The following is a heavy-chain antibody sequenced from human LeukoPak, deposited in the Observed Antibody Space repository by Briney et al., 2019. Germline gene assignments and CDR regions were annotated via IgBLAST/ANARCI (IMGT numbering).Heavy chain of an antibody. J-gene: IGHJ4*02. D-gene: IGHD1-26*01. CDR1: GFTFSSYS. CDR2: ISSSSSYI. Sequence: GGSLRLFCAASGFTFSSYSMNWVRQAPGKGLEWVSSISSSSSYIYYADSVKGRFTISRDNAKNSLYLQMNSLRAEDTAVYYCARDLLYSGSYYSPYYFDYWGQGTLVTVSS. V-gene: IGHV3-21*01. CDR3: ARDLLYSGSYYSPYYFDY.